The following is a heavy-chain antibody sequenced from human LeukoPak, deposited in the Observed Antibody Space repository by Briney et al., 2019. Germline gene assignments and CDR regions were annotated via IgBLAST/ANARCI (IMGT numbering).Heavy chain of an antibody. CDR2: IKQDGSEK. V-gene: IGHV3-7*01. CDR1: GFTFSSYW. J-gene: IGHJ5*02. CDR3: ARVLRAGYSVPRGFDP. D-gene: IGHD2-15*01. Sequence: GGSLRLSCAASGFTFSSYWMSWVRQAPGKGLEWVANIKQDGSEKYYVDSVKGRFTISRDNAKNSLYLQMNSLRAEDTAVYYCARVLRAGYSVPRGFDPWGQGTLVTVSS.